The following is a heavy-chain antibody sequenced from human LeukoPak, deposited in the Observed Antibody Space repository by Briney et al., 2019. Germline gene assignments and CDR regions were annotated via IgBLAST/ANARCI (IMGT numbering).Heavy chain of an antibody. D-gene: IGHD2-15*01. CDR3: AKSFGCSGGSCYSDAFDI. CDR1: GFTFGSYA. Sequence: GGSLRLSCAASGFTFGSYAMSWVRQAPGKGLEWVSAISGSGGSTYYADSVKGRFTISRDNSKNTLYLQMNSLRAEDTAVYYCAKSFGCSGGSCYSDAFDIWGQGTMVTVSS. CDR2: ISGSGGST. J-gene: IGHJ3*02. V-gene: IGHV3-23*01.